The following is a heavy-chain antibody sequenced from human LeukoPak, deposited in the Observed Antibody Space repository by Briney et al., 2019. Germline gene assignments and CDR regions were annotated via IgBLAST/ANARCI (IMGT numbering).Heavy chain of an antibody. CDR3: ARDYYYDSSGYYFPFVY. CDR2: MNPNSGNT. D-gene: IGHD3-22*01. V-gene: IGHV1-8*01. CDR1: GYTFTSYD. J-gene: IGHJ4*02. Sequence: ASVKVSCKASGYTFTSYDINWVRQATGQGLEWMGWMNPNSGNTGYAQKFQGRVTMTRNTSISTAYMELSSLRSEDTAVYYCARDYYYDSSGYYFPFVYWGQGTLVTVSS.